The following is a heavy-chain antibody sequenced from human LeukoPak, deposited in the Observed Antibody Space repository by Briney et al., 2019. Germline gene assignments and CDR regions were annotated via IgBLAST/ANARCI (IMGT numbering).Heavy chain of an antibody. Sequence: PGGSLRLSCAASGFTFSSYSMNWVRQAPGKGLEWVSSISSSSSYIYYADSVKGRFTISRDNAKNSLYLQMNSLRAEDTAVYYCARGGSGWYSRQDYWGQGTLVTVSS. V-gene: IGHV3-21*01. CDR3: ARGGSGWYSRQDY. CDR2: ISSSSSYI. J-gene: IGHJ4*02. D-gene: IGHD6-19*01. CDR1: GFTFSSYS.